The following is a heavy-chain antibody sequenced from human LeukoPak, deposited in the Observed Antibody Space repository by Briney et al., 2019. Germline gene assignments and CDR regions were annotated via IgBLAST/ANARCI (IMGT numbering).Heavy chain of an antibody. CDR2: IYDSGTN. V-gene: IGHV4-39*01. CDR1: GGSISSSTSC. Sequence: SETLSLTCTVSGGSISSSTSCWGWIRQPPGKGLEWIRSIYDSGTNYSHPALRSRVTISVDTSKNQISLKLSSVTAADTTVYYCARLDSYYYMGVWGKGTTVTVSS. J-gene: IGHJ6*03. CDR3: ARLDSYYYMGV.